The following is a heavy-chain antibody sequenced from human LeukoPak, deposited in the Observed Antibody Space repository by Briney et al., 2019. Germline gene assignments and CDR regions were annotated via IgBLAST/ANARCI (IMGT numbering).Heavy chain of an antibody. J-gene: IGHJ4*02. D-gene: IGHD4-17*01. V-gene: IGHV3-21*01. CDR3: ARDQGDYGDFDY. Sequence: GGSLILSCAASGFSFRSYSMNWVRQAPGKGLEWVSSITSSSNYIYYSDSVKGRFTISRDNAKNSLYLQMNSLRAEDTAVYYCARDQGDYGDFDYWGQGTLVTVSS. CDR1: GFSFRSYS. CDR2: ITSSSNYI.